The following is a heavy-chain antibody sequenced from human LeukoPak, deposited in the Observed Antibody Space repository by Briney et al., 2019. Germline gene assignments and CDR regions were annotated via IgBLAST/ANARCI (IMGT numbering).Heavy chain of an antibody. CDR3: ARDYPGMITGVEKYFFDY. J-gene: IGHJ4*02. D-gene: IGHD7-27*01. V-gene: IGHV1-2*02. Sequence: ASVKVSCKASGYTFTDYYIHWVRQAPGQGLEWMGWINPNSGGTNYAQTFQGRVTMTRDTSISTAYMELSGLYSDDTAVYYCARDYPGMITGVEKYFFDYWGQGTLVTVSS. CDR1: GYTFTDYY. CDR2: INPNSGGT.